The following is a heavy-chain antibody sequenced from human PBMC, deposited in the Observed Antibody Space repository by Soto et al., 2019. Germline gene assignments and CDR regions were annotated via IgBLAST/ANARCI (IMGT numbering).Heavy chain of an antibody. CDR3: ARDGAVAPAGYYYYYYGMDV. D-gene: IGHD2-2*01. CDR2: ISAYNGNT. V-gene: IGHV1-18*01. Sequence: ASVKVSCKASGYTFTSYGISWVRQAPGQGLEWMGWISAYNGNTNYAQKLQGRVTMTTDTSTSTAYMELRSLRSDDTAVYYCARDGAVAPAGYYYYYYGMDVWGQGTTVTV. CDR1: GYTFTSYG. J-gene: IGHJ6*02.